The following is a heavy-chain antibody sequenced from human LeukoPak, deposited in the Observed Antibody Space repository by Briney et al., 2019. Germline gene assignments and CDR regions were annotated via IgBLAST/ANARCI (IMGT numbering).Heavy chain of an antibody. V-gene: IGHV1-2*02. CDR3: AGGPLVSCYMDV. J-gene: IGHJ6*03. Sequence: ASVKVSCKASGYTFTCYYLHWVRQAPGQGLEWMGWINPNSGGTNYAQKFQGRVTMTRDTSISTAYMELSRLGSDDMAVYYCAGGPLVSCYMDVWGKGTTVTVSS. CDR1: GYTFTCYY. CDR2: INPNSGGT. D-gene: IGHD1-26*01.